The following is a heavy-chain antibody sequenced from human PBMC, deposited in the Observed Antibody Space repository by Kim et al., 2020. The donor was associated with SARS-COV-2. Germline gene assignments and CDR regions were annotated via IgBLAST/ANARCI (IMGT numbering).Heavy chain of an antibody. CDR3: AKAPNYYGSGANDY. D-gene: IGHD3-10*01. J-gene: IGHJ4*02. Sequence: ADSVKGRFTISRDNSKNTLYLQMNSRRAEDTAVYYCAKAPNYYGSGANDYWGQGTLVTVSS. V-gene: IGHV3-23*01.